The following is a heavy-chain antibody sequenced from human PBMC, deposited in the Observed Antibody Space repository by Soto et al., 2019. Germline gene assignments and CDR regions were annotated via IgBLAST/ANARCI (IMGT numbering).Heavy chain of an antibody. Sequence: PGGSLRLSCTASGFTFGDYAMNWFRQAPGKGLEWVGFIRSKAHGGTTEYVASVKGRFTISRDDSESIAYLQMNSLKTEDTAVYYCSRDSSGYSYYFDYWGQGT. V-gene: IGHV3-49*03. CDR1: GFTFGDYA. CDR3: SRDSSGYSYYFDY. D-gene: IGHD3-22*01. J-gene: IGHJ4*02. CDR2: IRSKAHGGTT.